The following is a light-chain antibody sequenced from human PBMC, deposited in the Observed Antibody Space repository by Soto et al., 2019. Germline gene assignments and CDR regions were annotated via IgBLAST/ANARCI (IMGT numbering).Light chain of an antibody. J-gene: IGKJ1*01. Sequence: DIQVTQSPSTLSASVGDRVTITCRASQSISNWLAWYQQKPGKAPKVLIYKASSLESGVPSRFSGSGSGTEFPLPISSLQTEDFATYYCQQYGANSPWTFGHGTKVEIK. V-gene: IGKV1-5*03. CDR3: QQYGANSPWT. CDR2: KAS. CDR1: QSISNW.